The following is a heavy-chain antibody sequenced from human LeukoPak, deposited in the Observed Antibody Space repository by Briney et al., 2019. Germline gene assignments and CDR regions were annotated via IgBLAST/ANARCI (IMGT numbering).Heavy chain of an antibody. CDR2: IRYDGSNK. CDR3: VKDLYSSSWYFNLFDY. V-gene: IGHV3-30*02. CDR1: GFTFSSYG. Sequence: GGSLRLSXAASGFTFSSYGMHWVRQAPGKGLEWVAFIRYDGSNKYYADSVKGRFTISRDNSKNTLYLQMNSLRAEDTAVYYCVKDLYSSSWYFNLFDYWGQGTLVTVSS. J-gene: IGHJ4*02. D-gene: IGHD6-13*01.